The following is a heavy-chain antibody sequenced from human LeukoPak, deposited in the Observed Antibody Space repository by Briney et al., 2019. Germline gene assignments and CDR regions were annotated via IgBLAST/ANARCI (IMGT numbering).Heavy chain of an antibody. CDR1: GYSISSGYY. Sequence: SETLSLTCAVSGYSISSGYYWGWIRQPPGKGLEWIGSIYHSGSTYYNPSLKSRVTISVDTSKNQFSLNLSSVTAADTAVYYCASQYYDFWIGYYYFDYWGQGTLVTVSS. CDR3: ASQYYDFWIGYYYFDY. CDR2: IYHSGST. J-gene: IGHJ4*02. D-gene: IGHD3-3*01. V-gene: IGHV4-38-2*01.